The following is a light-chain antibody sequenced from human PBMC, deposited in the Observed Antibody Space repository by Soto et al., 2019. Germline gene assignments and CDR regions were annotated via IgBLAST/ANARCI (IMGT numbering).Light chain of an antibody. V-gene: IGKV1-39*01. CDR1: QSISNY. J-gene: IGKJ4*01. Sequence: DIQMTQSPSSLSASVGDRVTITCRASQSISNYLNWYQQRPGKAPKLLISIASSLQTGVPPRFSGSGSGTDFTLTISSLQPEDFATYYCQKTHSTPRTFGGGTKV. CDR2: IAS. CDR3: QKTHSTPRT.